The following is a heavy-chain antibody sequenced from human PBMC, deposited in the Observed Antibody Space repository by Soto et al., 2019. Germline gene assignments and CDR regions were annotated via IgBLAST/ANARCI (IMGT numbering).Heavy chain of an antibody. CDR3: AKESRTGWYYFDY. CDR1: GFTFSTYG. V-gene: IGHV3-30*18. Sequence: QVQLVESGGGVVQPGRSLRLSCAASGFTFSTYGMHWVRQAPGKGLEWVAVISYDGSNKYYADSVKGRFTISRDNSKNPVYLQMNSLRAEDTAVYYCAKESRTGWYYFDYWGQGTLVTVSS. J-gene: IGHJ4*02. CDR2: ISYDGSNK. D-gene: IGHD6-19*01.